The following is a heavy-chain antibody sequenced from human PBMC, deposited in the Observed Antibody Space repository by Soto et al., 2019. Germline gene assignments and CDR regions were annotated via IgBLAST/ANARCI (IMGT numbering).Heavy chain of an antibody. Sequence: PGGSLRLSCAASGFTFSSYSMSWVRQAPGEGPEWVSVISGSGGSTFYADSVKGRFTISRDNSKNTLYLQMNSLRAEDTAVYHCAKSAAPGWFYYVDVWGKGTTVTVSS. J-gene: IGHJ6*03. V-gene: IGHV3-23*01. CDR1: GFTFSSYS. CDR3: AKSAAPGWFYYVDV. CDR2: ISGSGGST. D-gene: IGHD2-15*01.